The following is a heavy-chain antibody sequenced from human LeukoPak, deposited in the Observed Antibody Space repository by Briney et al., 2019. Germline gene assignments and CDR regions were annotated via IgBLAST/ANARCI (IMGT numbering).Heavy chain of an antibody. Sequence: APVKVSCKASGYTFTSYDINWVRQATGQGLEWMGWMNPNSGNTGYAQKFQGRVTMTRNTSISTAYMELSSLRSEDTAVYYCARTKRITIFGVNRIDYWGQGTLVTVSS. CDR1: GYTFTSYD. D-gene: IGHD3-3*01. V-gene: IGHV1-8*01. CDR2: MNPNSGNT. J-gene: IGHJ4*02. CDR3: ARTKRITIFGVNRIDY.